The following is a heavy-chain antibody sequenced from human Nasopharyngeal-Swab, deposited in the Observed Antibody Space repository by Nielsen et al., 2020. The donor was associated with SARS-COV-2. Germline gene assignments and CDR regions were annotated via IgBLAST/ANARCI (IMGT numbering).Heavy chain of an antibody. V-gene: IGHV3-48*03. CDR2: ISSSGSTI. Sequence: GESLKISCAASGFTFSSYEMNWVRQAPGKGLEWVSCISSSGSTIYYADSVKGRFTISRDNAKNSLYLQMNSLRAEDTAVYYCAREPEPNWFDPWGQGTLVTVSS. CDR3: AREPEPNWFDP. J-gene: IGHJ5*02. CDR1: GFTFSSYE. D-gene: IGHD1-14*01.